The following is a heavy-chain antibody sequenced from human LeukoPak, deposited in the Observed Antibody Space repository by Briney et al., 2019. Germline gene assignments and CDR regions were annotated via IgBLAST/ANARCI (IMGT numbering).Heavy chain of an antibody. CDR2: IYYSGST. CDR1: GGSISSGDYY. Sequence: PSETLSLTCTVSGGSISSGDYYWSWIRQPPGKGLEWIGYIYYSGSTYYNPSLKSRVTISLDTSKSQLSLKLNSVTAADTAVYYCARGIMVLGSFSSFDIWGQGTLVTVSS. J-gene: IGHJ3*02. D-gene: IGHD4/OR15-4a*01. V-gene: IGHV4-30-4*08. CDR3: ARGIMVLGSFSSFDI.